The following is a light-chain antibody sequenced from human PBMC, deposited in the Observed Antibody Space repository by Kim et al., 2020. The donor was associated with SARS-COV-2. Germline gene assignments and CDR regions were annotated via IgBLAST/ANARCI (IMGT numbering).Light chain of an antibody. CDR2: GTS. CDR1: QSISSSY. J-gene: IGKJ1*01. Sequence: EGVLTQSPGTLSLSPGERATLSCRASQSISSSYLAWYQQKRGQAPRLLMHGTSSRATGIPDRFSRIGSGTDFTLTISRLEPEDFAVYYSQQYRTSPWTFRQGTTVDI. CDR3: QQYRTSPWT. V-gene: IGKV3-20*01.